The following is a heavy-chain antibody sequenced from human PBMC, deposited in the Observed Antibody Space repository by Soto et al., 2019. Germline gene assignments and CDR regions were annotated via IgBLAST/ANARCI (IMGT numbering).Heavy chain of an antibody. CDR3: SHTRFHSGMWFDP. D-gene: IGHD3-10*01. V-gene: IGHV2-5*01. CDR1: GFSLTTGGLG. CDR2: IYWNTER. Sequence: QITLKESGPTLVKPTQTLTLTCTFSGFSLTTGGLGVAWLRQPPGMALEWLADIYWNTERNYSPSLSDRATITSDTPKTHVVLTVTNVTPVYTGTSYCSHTRFHSGMWFDPWGQGILVTVSS. J-gene: IGHJ5*02.